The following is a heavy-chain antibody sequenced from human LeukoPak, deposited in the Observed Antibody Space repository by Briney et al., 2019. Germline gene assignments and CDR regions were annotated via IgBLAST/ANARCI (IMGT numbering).Heavy chain of an antibody. D-gene: IGHD6-19*01. J-gene: IGHJ5*02. Sequence: GASVKVSCKASAYTFTGYYMHWVRQAPGQGLEWMGIINPSGGSTSYAQKFQGRVTMTRDMSTSTVYMELSSLRSEDTAVYYCARHPQSAGVAVAVLNWFDPWGQGTLVTVSS. V-gene: IGHV1-46*01. CDR1: AYTFTGYY. CDR3: ARHPQSAGVAVAVLNWFDP. CDR2: INPSGGST.